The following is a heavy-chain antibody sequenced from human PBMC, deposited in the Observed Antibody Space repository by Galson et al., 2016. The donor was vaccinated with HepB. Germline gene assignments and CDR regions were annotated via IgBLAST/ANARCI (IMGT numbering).Heavy chain of an antibody. D-gene: IGHD2-15*01. CDR1: GFTFSSSE. CDR3: ARNMLRAAYFDY. J-gene: IGHJ4*02. V-gene: IGHV3-48*01. CDR2: ITGSSDFI. Sequence: SLRLSCAASGFTFSSSEMNWLRQAPGKGLEWVSYITGSSDFIKYADSVKGRFTVSRDNAKNSVYLHMNSLRGEDTAVYFCARNMLRAAYFDYWSQGTLVTVSS.